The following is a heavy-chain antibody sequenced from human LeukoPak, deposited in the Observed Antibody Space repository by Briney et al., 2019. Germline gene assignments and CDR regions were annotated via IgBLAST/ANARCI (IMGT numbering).Heavy chain of an antibody. V-gene: IGHV3-23*01. CDR1: GFTFSSDA. CDR2: ISGSGGST. CDR3: AKVPITMIVVVITVFDY. J-gene: IGHJ4*02. Sequence: GGXXXLSCAASGFTFSSDAMRWGRQGPGKGVERGSAISGSGGSTYYADSVKGGVTISRENSKKKLYMQMNRLREEDTAVYYCAKVPITMIVVVITVFDYWGQGTLVTVSS. D-gene: IGHD3-22*01.